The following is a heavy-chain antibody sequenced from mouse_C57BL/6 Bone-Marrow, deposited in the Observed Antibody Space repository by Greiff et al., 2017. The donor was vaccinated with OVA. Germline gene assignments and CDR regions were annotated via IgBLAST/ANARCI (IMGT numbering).Heavy chain of an antibody. CDR3: ARGDSFWFAY. Sequence: VKLQESGAELVRPGSSVKLSCKASGYTFTSYWMHWVKQRPIQGLEWIGNIDPSDSETHYNQKFKDKATLTVDKSSSTAYMQLSSLTSEDSAVYYCARGDSFWFAYWGQGTLVTVSA. CDR2: IDPSDSET. D-gene: IGHD2-13*01. CDR1: GYTFTSYW. J-gene: IGHJ3*01. V-gene: IGHV1-52*01.